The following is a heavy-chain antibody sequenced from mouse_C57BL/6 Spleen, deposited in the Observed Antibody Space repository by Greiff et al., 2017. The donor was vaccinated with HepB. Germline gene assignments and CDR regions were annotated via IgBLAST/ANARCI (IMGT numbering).Heavy chain of an antibody. CDR2: IDPEDGDT. J-gene: IGHJ2*01. Sequence: VQLQQSGAELVRPGASVKLSCTASGFNIKDYYMHWVKQRPEQGLEWIGRIDPEDGDTEYAPKFQGKATMTADKASNTAYLQLSSLTSEDTAVYYCTTGVTTVAPYYFDYWGQGTTLTVSS. D-gene: IGHD1-1*01. CDR1: GFNIKDYY. V-gene: IGHV14-1*01. CDR3: TTGVTTVAPYYFDY.